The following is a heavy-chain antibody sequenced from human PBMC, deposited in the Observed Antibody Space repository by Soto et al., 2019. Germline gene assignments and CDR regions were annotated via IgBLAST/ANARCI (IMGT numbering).Heavy chain of an antibody. J-gene: IGHJ6*02. V-gene: IGHV1-69*01. Sequence: QEQPVQAAAEEKKPGYSVRISCRASGRTFSTAAVSWVRQAQGQELQWMGGIIPIYGKTHYAQKFQGRITITADESTASAYMELRSVTSEDRAVYYCETELRTGNYGMDVWCQGSAGTVS. CDR1: GRTFSTAA. CDR3: ETELRTGNYGMDV. CDR2: IIPIYGKT. D-gene: IGHD6-13*01.